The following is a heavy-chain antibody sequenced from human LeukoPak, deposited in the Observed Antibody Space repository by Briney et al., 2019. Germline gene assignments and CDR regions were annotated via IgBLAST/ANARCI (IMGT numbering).Heavy chain of an antibody. Sequence: PGGSLSLFCASSVFXFSSRWMHWVRHARGRGLVGVSGISTDGSTTNYADSVKGRFTISRDNAKSTLYLQMNSLRVEDTAVYYCARDVGSLSLWGRGTLVTVSS. CDR2: ISTDGSTT. CDR1: VFXFSSRW. CDR3: ARDVGSLSL. J-gene: IGHJ4*02. V-gene: IGHV3-74*01. D-gene: IGHD1-26*01.